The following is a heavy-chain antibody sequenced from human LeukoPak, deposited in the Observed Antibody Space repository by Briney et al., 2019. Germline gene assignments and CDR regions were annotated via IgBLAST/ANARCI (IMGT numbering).Heavy chain of an antibody. CDR1: GGSISSFY. J-gene: IGHJ5*02. CDR3: ARHGTSGTNLNWFDP. CDR2: IYHSGST. Sequence: SETLSLTCTVSGGSISSFYWSWIRQPPGKGLEWIGYIYHSGSTNYNPSLKSRVTISVDTSKNQFSLKLSSVTAADTAVYYCARHGTSGTNLNWFDPWGQGTLVTVSS. V-gene: IGHV4-59*01. D-gene: IGHD1-1*01.